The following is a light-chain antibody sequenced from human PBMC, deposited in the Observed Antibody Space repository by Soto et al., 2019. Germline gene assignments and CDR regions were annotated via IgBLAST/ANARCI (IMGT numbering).Light chain of an antibody. J-gene: IGLJ3*02. CDR1: SSDIGSNT. CDR2: FNN. CDR3: AAWDYSLNGPV. Sequence: QPVLTQPPSASGTPGQGVTISCSGSSSDIGSNTVNWYQQLPGTAPKLLIYFNNQRPSGVPDRFSGSKSGTSASLAISGLQSEDEAQYYCAAWDYSLNGPVFGGGTKLTVL. V-gene: IGLV1-44*01.